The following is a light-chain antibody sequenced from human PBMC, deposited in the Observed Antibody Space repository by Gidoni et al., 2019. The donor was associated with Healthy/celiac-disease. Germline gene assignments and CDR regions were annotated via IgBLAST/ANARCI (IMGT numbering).Light chain of an antibody. CDR1: KLWDKY. Sequence: SYELTQRPSVSVSPGQTASITCSGDKLWDKYACWYQQKPGQSPVLVIYQDSKRPSGIPERFSGSNSGNTATLTISGTQAMDEADYYCQAWDSSTVVFGGGTKLTVL. CDR3: QAWDSSTVV. J-gene: IGLJ2*01. CDR2: QDS. V-gene: IGLV3-1*01.